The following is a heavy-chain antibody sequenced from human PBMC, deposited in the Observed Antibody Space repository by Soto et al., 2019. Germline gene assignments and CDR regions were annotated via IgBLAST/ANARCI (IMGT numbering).Heavy chain of an antibody. D-gene: IGHD1-26*01. CDR2: IYYSGSA. CDR3: ATMGATTGSYFFEY. V-gene: IGHV4-30-4*01. Sequence: PSETLSLTCTVSGGSITSGDYYWSWIRQPPGKGLEWIGFIYYSGSAYYNPSLRSRVAMSVDTSQNQFSLRLTSVTAADAALYYCATMGATTGSYFFEYWGQGTLVTVSS. CDR1: GGSITSGDYY. J-gene: IGHJ4*02.